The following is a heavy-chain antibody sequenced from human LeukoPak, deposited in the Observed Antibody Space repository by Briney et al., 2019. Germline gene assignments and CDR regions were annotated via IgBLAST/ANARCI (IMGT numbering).Heavy chain of an antibody. J-gene: IGHJ6*03. CDR2: MDPNRGNT. CDR3: ARVSLGYYMDV. CDR1: GYIFTSFD. Sequence: ASVKVSCKASGYIFTSFDINWVRQAPGQGLEWMGWMDPNRGNTGYAPKFQGRVTMARSTSVTTAYMELSSLTSEDTAVYYCARVSLGYYMDVWGKGTTVTVSS. D-gene: IGHD7-27*01. V-gene: IGHV1-8*02.